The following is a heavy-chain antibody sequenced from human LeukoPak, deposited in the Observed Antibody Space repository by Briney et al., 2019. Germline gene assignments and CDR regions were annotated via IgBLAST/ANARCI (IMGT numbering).Heavy chain of an antibody. J-gene: IGHJ5*02. Sequence: PSETLSLTCTVSGDSISSYYWSWIRQPPGKGLEWSGYVYDSGSTNYNPSLKSRVTISVDASKNQFSLKLTSVTAADTAVYYCAGQADDYGDLRGGNWFDPWGQGTLVTVSS. CDR3: AGQADDYGDLRGGNWFDP. CDR1: GDSISSYY. CDR2: VYDSGST. D-gene: IGHD4-17*01. V-gene: IGHV4-59*01.